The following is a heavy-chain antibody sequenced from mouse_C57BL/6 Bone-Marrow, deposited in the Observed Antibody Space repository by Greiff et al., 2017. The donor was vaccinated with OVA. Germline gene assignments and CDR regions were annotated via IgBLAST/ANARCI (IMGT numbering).Heavy chain of an antibody. V-gene: IGHV1-5*01. CDR2: IYPGNSDT. D-gene: IGHD1-1*01. CDR1: GYTFTSYW. Sequence: VQLQQSGTVLARPGASVKMSCKTSGYTFTSYWMHWVKQRPGQGLEWIGAIYPGNSDTSYNQKFKGKAKLTAVTSASTAYMELSSLTNEDSAVYYCTRDYYGSSYPAWFAYWGQGTLVTVSA. J-gene: IGHJ3*01. CDR3: TRDYYGSSYPAWFAY.